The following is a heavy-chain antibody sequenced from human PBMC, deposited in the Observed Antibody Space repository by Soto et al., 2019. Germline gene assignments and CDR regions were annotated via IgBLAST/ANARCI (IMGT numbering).Heavy chain of an antibody. V-gene: IGHV3-33*01. Sequence: GGSLRLSCAASGFTFSSYGMHWVCQAPGKGLEWVAVIWYDGSNKYYADSVKGRFTISRDNSKNTLYLQMNSLRAEDTAVYYCAREGAPWIQLWLIYWGQGTLVTVSS. J-gene: IGHJ4*02. CDR3: AREGAPWIQLWLIY. CDR2: IWYDGSNK. D-gene: IGHD5-18*01. CDR1: GFTFSSYG.